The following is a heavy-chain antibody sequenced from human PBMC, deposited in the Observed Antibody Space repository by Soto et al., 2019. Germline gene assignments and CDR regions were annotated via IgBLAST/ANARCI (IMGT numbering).Heavy chain of an antibody. CDR1: GYNFANYW. D-gene: IGHD1-1*01. CDR3: ARHDKYNAGVYYYNGLDV. V-gene: IGHV5-10-1*01. J-gene: IGHJ6*02. Sequence: PGESLKISCKGSGYNFANYWISWVRQMPGKGLEWMGRIDPSDSYTKYSPSFQGHVTISGDMSISTAYLQWSSLRASDTAMYYCARHDKYNAGVYYYNGLDVWGQGTTVTVSS. CDR2: IDPSDSYT.